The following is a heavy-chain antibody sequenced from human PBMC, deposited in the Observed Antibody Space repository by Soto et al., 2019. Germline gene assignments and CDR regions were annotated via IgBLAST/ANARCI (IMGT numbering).Heavy chain of an antibody. J-gene: IGHJ5*02. CDR2: IIPIFGTT. CDR1: GGTFSSYA. V-gene: IGHV1-69*01. Sequence: QVQLVQSGAEVKQPGSSVKVSCKASGGTFSSYAISWVRQAPGQGLEWMGGIIPIFGTTNYAQKFQGRVTITADESTSTAYMELSSLRSEDTAVYYCATRPTEGDWFDPWGQGTLVTVSS. CDR3: ATRPTEGDWFDP. D-gene: IGHD3-16*01.